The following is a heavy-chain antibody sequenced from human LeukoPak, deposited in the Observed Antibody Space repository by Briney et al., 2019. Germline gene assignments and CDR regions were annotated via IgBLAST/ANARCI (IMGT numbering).Heavy chain of an antibody. CDR1: GFTFSSYS. CDR2: ISSSSSYI. D-gene: IGHD6-19*01. V-gene: IGHV3-21*01. J-gene: IGHJ6*02. CDR3: ASIAVAGTGAYYYYYGMDV. Sequence: GGSLRLSCAASGFTFSSYSMNWVRQAPGKGLEWVSSISSSSSYIYYADSVKGRFTISRDNAKNSLYLQMNSLRAEDTAVYYCASIAVAGTGAYYYYYGMDVWGQGTTVTVSS.